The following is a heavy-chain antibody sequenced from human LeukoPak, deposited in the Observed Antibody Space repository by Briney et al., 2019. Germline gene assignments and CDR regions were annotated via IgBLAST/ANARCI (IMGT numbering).Heavy chain of an antibody. D-gene: IGHD6-19*01. V-gene: IGHV3-74*01. J-gene: IGHJ4*02. CDR1: GFTFSKYW. CDR2: INTDGTVT. CDR3: ATKQWLAPPPDS. Sequence: PGGSLRLSCAASGFTFSKYWMLWVRHAPGKGLESVSRINTDGTVTTYADSVKGRFTVSRENADKTMFLQMNSVRDEDTAVYYCATKQWLAPPPDSWGQGTPVTVSS.